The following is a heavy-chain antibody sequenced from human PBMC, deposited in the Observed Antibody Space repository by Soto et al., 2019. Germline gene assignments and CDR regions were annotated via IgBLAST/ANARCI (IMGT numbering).Heavy chain of an antibody. D-gene: IGHD6-13*01. J-gene: IGHJ6*02. CDR1: GGTFNSYT. CDR2: IIPILGIA. V-gene: IGHV1-69*02. CDR3: ASIGQQLDYYYYYGMDV. Sequence: QVQLVQSGAEVKKPGSSVKVSCKASGGTFNSYTISWVRQAPGHGLEWMGRIIPILGIANYAQKFQGRVTITADKTTRTAYMELSSLRSEDTAVYYCASIGQQLDYYYYYGMDVWGQGTTVTVSS.